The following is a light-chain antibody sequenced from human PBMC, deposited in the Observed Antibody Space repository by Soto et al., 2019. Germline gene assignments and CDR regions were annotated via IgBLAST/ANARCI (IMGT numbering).Light chain of an antibody. Sequence: EIVMTQSPATLSVSPGERVTLSCRASQSISSYLAWYQQKPGQAPRLLIYDASIRATGIPARFSGSGSGTEFSLTINSLQSEDFGVYFCQQYDQWWTFGQGTKVDIK. CDR2: DAS. J-gene: IGKJ1*01. CDR3: QQYDQWWT. CDR1: QSISSY. V-gene: IGKV3-15*01.